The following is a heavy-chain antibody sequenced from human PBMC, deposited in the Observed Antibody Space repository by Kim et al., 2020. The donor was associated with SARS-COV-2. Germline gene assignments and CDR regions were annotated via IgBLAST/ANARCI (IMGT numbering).Heavy chain of an antibody. Sequence: ASVKVSCKASGYTFTSYAMHCVRQAPGQRLEWMGWINAGNGNSKYSQKFQGRVTITRDTSASTAYMELSSLRSEDTAVYYCARDKENYYYYGMDVWGQGTTVTVSS. CDR2: INAGNGNS. CDR3: ARDKENYYYYGMDV. J-gene: IGHJ6*02. V-gene: IGHV1-3*01. CDR1: GYTFTSYA.